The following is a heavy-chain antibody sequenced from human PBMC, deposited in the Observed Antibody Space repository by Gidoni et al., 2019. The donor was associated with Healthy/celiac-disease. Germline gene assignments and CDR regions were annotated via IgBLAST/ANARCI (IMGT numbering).Heavy chain of an antibody. D-gene: IGHD3-22*01. CDR2: IYHSGST. V-gene: IGHV4-4*02. Sequence: QVQLQESGPGLVKPSGTLSLTCAVSGGSISSSNWWSWVRQPPGKVLEWIGEIYHSGSTNYNPSLKSRVTISVDKSKNQFSLKLSSVTAADTAVYYCARDRRAYYYDSSGYYGGWFDPWGQGTLVTVSS. CDR1: GGSISSSNW. J-gene: IGHJ5*02. CDR3: ARDRRAYYYDSSGYYGGWFDP.